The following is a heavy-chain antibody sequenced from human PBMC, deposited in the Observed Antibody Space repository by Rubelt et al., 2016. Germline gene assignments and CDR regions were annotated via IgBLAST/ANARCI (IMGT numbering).Heavy chain of an antibody. D-gene: IGHD3-3*01. CDR3: ARDTLRFWSGYSFVDY. J-gene: IGHJ4*02. CDR2: ISSSSSYI. V-gene: IGHV3-21*01. CDR1: TFSSYS. Sequence: TFSSYSMNWVRQAPGKGLEWVSSISSSSSYIYYADSVKGRFTISRDNSKNTLYLQMNSLRAEDTAVYYCARDTLRFWSGYSFVDYWGQGTLVTVSS.